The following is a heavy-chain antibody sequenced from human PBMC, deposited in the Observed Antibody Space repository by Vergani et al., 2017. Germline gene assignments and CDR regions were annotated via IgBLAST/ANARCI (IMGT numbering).Heavy chain of an antibody. CDR3: AKDTFEAVFFDY. CDR1: GYTLSRYS. J-gene: IGHJ4*02. CDR2: INTNTGNP. D-gene: IGHD6-19*01. Sequence: QVQLVQSGSELKKPGASVKVSCKASGYTLSRYSIYWVRQAPGQGLEWRGWINTNTGNPAYAQGFRGRFVYSLDNSVNTASLQINNLKSDDTAVYYCAKDTFEAVFFDYWGQGSLVTDSS. V-gene: IGHV7-4-1*02.